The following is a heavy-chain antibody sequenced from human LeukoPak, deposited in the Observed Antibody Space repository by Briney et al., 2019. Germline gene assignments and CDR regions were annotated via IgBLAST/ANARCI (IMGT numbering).Heavy chain of an antibody. Sequence: GSLRLSCAASGFTFSSYEMNWVRQAPGKGLEWVSYISSSGSTIYYADSVKGRFTISRDNAKNSLYLQMNSLRAEDTAVYYCARSALPAAFDYWGQGTLVTVSS. J-gene: IGHJ4*02. D-gene: IGHD1-14*01. CDR1: GFTFSSYE. V-gene: IGHV3-48*03. CDR2: ISSSGSTI. CDR3: ARSALPAAFDY.